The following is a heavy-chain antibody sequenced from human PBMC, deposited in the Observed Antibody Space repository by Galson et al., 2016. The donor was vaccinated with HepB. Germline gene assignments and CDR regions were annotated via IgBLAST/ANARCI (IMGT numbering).Heavy chain of an antibody. Sequence: SLRLSCAASGFTFSDYAMSWVRQAPGKGLQWVSTIRGTGVTTHYADSVKGRFTISRDNSKNTLYLQMSSLRAEDTAMYYCAKATPYYCGLTGFFVYYSAYWGHGTLVTVSS. CDR3: AKATPYYCGLTGFFVYYSAY. V-gene: IGHV3-23*01. CDR2: IRGTGVTT. CDR1: GFTFSDYA. J-gene: IGHJ4*01. D-gene: IGHD3-10*01.